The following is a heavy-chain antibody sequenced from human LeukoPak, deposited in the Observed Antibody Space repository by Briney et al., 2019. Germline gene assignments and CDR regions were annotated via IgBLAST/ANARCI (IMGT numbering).Heavy chain of an antibody. CDR1: GFTFSTYW. CDR3: GRVSSLWSFDY. D-gene: IGHD3-10*01. J-gene: IGHJ4*02. CDR2: INPDGSST. V-gene: IGHV3-74*01. Sequence: PGGSLRLSCAASGFTFSTYWMHWVRQTPGKGLVWVSRINPDGSSTAYADSVKGRFTISRDNARNTLYLQLNSLGAEDTAVYYCGRVSSLWSFDYWGQGTLVTVSS.